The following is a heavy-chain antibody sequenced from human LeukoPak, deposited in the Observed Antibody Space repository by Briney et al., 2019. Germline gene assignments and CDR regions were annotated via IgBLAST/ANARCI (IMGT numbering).Heavy chain of an antibody. CDR3: ARLGYDSSGYYFDY. CDR2: INHSGST. D-gene: IGHD3-22*01. V-gene: IGHV4-34*01. Sequence: SETLSLTCAVYGGSFSGYYWSWIRQPPGKGLEGIGEINHSGSTNYNPSLKSRVTISVDTSKNQFSLKLSSVPAADTAVYYCARLGYDSSGYYFDYWGQGTLVTVSS. CDR1: GGSFSGYY. J-gene: IGHJ4*02.